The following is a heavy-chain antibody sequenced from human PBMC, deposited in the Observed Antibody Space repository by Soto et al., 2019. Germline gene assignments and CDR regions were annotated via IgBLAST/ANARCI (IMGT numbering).Heavy chain of an antibody. CDR2: INSDGSST. J-gene: IGHJ4*02. CDR1: GFTFSSYW. D-gene: IGHD3-3*01. Sequence: GGSLRLSCAASGFTFSSYWMHWVRQAPGKGLVWVSRINSDGSSTSYADSVKGRFTISRDNAKNTLYLQMNSLRAEDTAVYYCARSLRWGFWSGYFSPPHDYWGQGTLVTVSS. V-gene: IGHV3-74*01. CDR3: ARSLRWGFWSGYFSPPHDY.